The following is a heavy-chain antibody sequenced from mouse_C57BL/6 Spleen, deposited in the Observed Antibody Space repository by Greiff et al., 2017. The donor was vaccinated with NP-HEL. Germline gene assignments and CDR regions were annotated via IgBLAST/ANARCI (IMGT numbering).Heavy chain of an antibody. Sequence: VQLQQSGAELVRPGASVKLSCTASGFNIKDYYMHWVKQRPEQGLEWIGRIDPEDGDTEYAPKFQGKATMTADTSSNTAYLQLSSLTSEDTAVYYWTIDSSGRRGFAYWGQGTLVTVSA. CDR3: TIDSSGRRGFAY. D-gene: IGHD3-2*02. J-gene: IGHJ3*01. CDR2: IDPEDGDT. V-gene: IGHV14-1*01. CDR1: GFNIKDYY.